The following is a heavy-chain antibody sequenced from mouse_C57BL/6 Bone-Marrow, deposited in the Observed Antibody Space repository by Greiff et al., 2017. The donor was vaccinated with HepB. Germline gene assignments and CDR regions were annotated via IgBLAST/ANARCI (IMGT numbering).Heavy chain of an antibody. CDR3: AREGVTGWFAY. CDR2: IYPGGGYT. CDR1: GYTFTNYW. Sequence: VQLQQSGAELVRPGTSVKMSCKASGYTFTNYWIGWAKQRPGHGLEWIGDIYPGGGYTNYNEKFKGKATLTADKSSSTAYMQFSSLTSEDSAIYYGAREGVTGWFAYWGQGTLVTVSA. V-gene: IGHV1-63*01. D-gene: IGHD2-1*01. J-gene: IGHJ3*01.